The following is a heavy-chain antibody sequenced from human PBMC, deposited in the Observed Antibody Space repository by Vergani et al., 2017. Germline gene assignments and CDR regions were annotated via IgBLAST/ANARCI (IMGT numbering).Heavy chain of an antibody. V-gene: IGHV3-15*01. Sequence: EAQLVESGGGAVKPGGSLRLSCAASGFTFSNAWMSWVRQAPGKGLEWVGRIKSKTDGGTTDYAAPVKGRFTISRDASESSLYLQMNSLQTEDTAVYYCVRARVCGGGRCTPNMDVWGKGTTVTVSS. J-gene: IGHJ6*03. CDR2: IKSKTDGGTT. CDR3: VRARVCGGGRCTPNMDV. CDR1: GFTFSNAW. D-gene: IGHD2-15*01.